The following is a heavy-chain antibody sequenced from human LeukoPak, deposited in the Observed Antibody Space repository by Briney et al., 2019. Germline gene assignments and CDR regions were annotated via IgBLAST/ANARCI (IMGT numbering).Heavy chain of an antibody. D-gene: IGHD4-17*01. CDR3: ARDNYGDYTIDY. CDR1: GFTFSTFG. CDR2: IWSDGTNK. Sequence: PGGSLRLSCAASGFTFSTFGMHWVRQAPGKGLEWVAVIWSDGTNKYYGDSVKGRFTISRGNSQNSLFLQMNSLRAEDTAVYYCARDNYGDYTIDYWGQGTLVAVSS. V-gene: IGHV3-33*01. J-gene: IGHJ4*02.